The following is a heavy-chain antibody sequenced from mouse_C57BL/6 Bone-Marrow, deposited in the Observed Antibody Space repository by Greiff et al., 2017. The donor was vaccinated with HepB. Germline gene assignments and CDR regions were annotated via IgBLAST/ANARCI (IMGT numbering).Heavy chain of an antibody. J-gene: IGHJ4*01. D-gene: IGHD4-1*01. CDR3: ARMGRGMDD. V-gene: IGHV1-58*01. CDR2: IYIGNGYT. Sequence: DVKLPESGAELVRPGSSVKISCQTSGYTFTSYGINWVKQRLGRGLAWIGYIYIGNGYTEYNEKFKGKATLTSDTSSSTAYMQLSSLTSDVSAIYFCARMGRGMDDWGQGTSVTGSS. CDR1: GYTFTSYG.